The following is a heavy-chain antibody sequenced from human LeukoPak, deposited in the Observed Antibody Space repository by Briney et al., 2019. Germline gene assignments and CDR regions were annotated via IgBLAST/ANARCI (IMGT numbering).Heavy chain of an antibody. CDR1: GFTFSSYE. CDR2: ISSSGSTI. CDR3: AANGGPFDF. Sequence: GGSLRLSCAASGFTFSSYEMNWVRQAPGKGVEWISYISSSGSTIYYADSVKGRFSISRDNAKNSLYLQVNSLRAEDTAVYYCAANGGPFDFWGQGTLVTVSS. V-gene: IGHV3-48*03. D-gene: IGHD4-23*01. J-gene: IGHJ4*02.